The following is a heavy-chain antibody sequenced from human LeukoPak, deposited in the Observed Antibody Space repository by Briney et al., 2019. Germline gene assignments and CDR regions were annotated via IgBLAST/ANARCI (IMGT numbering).Heavy chain of an antibody. V-gene: IGHV1-8*01. Sequence: GASVKVSCKASGYTFTSYDINWVRQATGQGLEWMGWMSPNSGNTGYAQKFQGRVTMTRNTSISTAYMELSSLRSEDTAVYYCARASITYDFWSGYFFYYYYGMDVWGQGTTVTVSS. CDR2: MSPNSGNT. CDR3: ARASITYDFWSGYFFYYYYGMDV. CDR1: GYTFTSYD. J-gene: IGHJ6*02. D-gene: IGHD3-3*01.